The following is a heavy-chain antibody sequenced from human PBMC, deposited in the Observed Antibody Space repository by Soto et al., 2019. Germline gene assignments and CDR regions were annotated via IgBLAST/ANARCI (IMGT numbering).Heavy chain of an antibody. J-gene: IGHJ4*02. D-gene: IGHD1-26*01. CDR2: IYYSGST. CDR1: GGSIISYY. CDR3: ARGPADGWELPTPYYFDY. V-gene: IGHV4-59*01. Sequence: SETLSLTCTVSGGSIISYYCIFIRHPPFKGLEWIGYIYYSGSTNYNPSLKSRVTISVDTSKNQFSLKLSSVTAADTAVYYCARGPADGWELPTPYYFDYWGQGTLVTVSS.